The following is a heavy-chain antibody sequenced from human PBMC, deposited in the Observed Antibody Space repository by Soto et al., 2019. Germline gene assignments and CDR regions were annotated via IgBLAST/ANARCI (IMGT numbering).Heavy chain of an antibody. V-gene: IGHV3-23*01. J-gene: IGHJ6*02. CDR2: ISGGGGSS. CDR3: AHHFYGDYVYFGMDV. CDR1: GFTFSSYA. Sequence: GGSLRLSCAASGFTFSSYAMSWVRQAPGKGLEWVSAISGGGGSSYYADSVKGRFTLSRDNSKNTLYLQMSSLRAEDTAVYYCAHHFYGDYVYFGMDVWGQGTTVTVSS. D-gene: IGHD4-17*01.